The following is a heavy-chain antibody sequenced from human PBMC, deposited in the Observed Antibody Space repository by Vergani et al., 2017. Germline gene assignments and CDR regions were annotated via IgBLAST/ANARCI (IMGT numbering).Heavy chain of an antibody. V-gene: IGHV3-9*02. D-gene: IGHD6-6*01. Sequence: EVQLEESGGGLVLPGRSLRLSCVASGVTSAGYAMHWVRQAPGKGLEWVSGISWNSNSIGYADSVKGRFTISRDNAKYSLYLQMNSLRAEDTALYYCAKDLGTSSGGGWFDPWGQGTLVTVSS. CDR3: AKDLGTSSGGGWFDP. J-gene: IGHJ5*02. CDR2: ISWNSNSI. CDR1: GVTSAGYA.